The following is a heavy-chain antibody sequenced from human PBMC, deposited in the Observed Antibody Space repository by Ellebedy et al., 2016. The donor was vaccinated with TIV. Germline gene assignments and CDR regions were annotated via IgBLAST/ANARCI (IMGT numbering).Heavy chain of an antibody. J-gene: IGHJ1*01. CDR1: GFTFYNFG. V-gene: IGHV3-23*01. CDR3: ARAYQMPLGQCFQH. D-gene: IGHD2-2*01. Sequence: GESLKISXAASGFTFYNFGLHWVRQAPGKGLEWVSAISGSGGGAYYTELVKGRFTISRDNSKNRLLLQMNNLRAEDTAVYYCARAYQMPLGQCFQHWGQGTLVTVSS. CDR2: ISGSGGGA.